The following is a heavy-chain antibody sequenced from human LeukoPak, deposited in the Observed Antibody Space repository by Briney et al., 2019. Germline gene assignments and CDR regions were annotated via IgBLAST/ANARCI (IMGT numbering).Heavy chain of an antibody. CDR3: ARDPVRAAAGTYWHEFDY. J-gene: IGHJ4*02. D-gene: IGHD6-13*01. CDR2: ISSSSSYI. CDR1: GFTFSSYS. Sequence: GGSLRLSCAASGFTFSSYSMNWVRQAPGKGLEWVSSISSSSSYIYYADSVKGRFTISRDNAKNSLYLQMNSLRAEDTAVYYCARDPVRAAAGTYWHEFDYWGQGTLVTVSS. V-gene: IGHV3-21*01.